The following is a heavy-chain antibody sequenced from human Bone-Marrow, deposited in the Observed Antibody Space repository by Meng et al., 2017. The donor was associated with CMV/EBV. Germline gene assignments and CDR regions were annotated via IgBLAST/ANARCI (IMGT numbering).Heavy chain of an antibody. V-gene: IGHV3-49*04. CDR2: IRSKAYGGTT. CDR1: GFTFSSYA. J-gene: IGHJ4*02. CDR3: TRSTIFGVVILRYFDY. D-gene: IGHD3-3*01. Sequence: GGSLRLSCAASGFTFSSYAMTWVRQAPGKGLEWVGFIRSKAYGGTTEYAASVKGRFTISRDDSKSIAYLQMNSLKTEDTAVYYCTRSTIFGVVILRYFDYWGQGTLVTVSS.